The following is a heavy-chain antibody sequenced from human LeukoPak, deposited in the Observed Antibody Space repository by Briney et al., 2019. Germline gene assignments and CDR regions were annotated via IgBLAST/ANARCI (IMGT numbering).Heavy chain of an antibody. D-gene: IGHD4-17*01. Sequence: GGSLRLSCAASGFTFSDYYMSWIRQAPGKGLEWVSSISSSSSYIYYADSVKGRFTISRDNTKNSLYLQMNSLRAEDTAVYYCARGSTVTQFDYWGQGTLVTVSS. CDR2: ISSSSSYI. CDR3: ARGSTVTQFDY. J-gene: IGHJ4*02. V-gene: IGHV3-11*06. CDR1: GFTFSDYY.